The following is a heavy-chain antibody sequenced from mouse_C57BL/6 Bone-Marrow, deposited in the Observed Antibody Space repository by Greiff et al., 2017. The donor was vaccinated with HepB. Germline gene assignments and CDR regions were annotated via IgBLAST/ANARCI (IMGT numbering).Heavy chain of an antibody. J-gene: IGHJ2*01. CDR3: TLYYGSSHYYFDY. Sequence: VQLQQSGAELVRPGASVKLSCTASGFNIKDDYMHWVKQRPEQGLEWIGWIDPENGDTEYASKFQGKATITADPSSNTAYLQLSSLTSEDTAVYYCTLYYGSSHYYFDYWGQGTTLTVSS. V-gene: IGHV14-4*01. CDR2: IDPENGDT. CDR1: GFNIKDDY. D-gene: IGHD1-1*01.